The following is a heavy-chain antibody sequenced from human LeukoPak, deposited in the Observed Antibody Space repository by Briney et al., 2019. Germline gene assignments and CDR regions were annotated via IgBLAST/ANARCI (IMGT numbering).Heavy chain of an antibody. J-gene: IGHJ4*02. CDR3: ASPAGRELLLPCDY. D-gene: IGHD1-26*01. CDR1: GYTFTSYY. V-gene: IGHV1-46*01. Sequence: GASVKVSCKASGYTFTSYYMHWVRHAPGQGLEWMGIINPSDGSTSYAQKFQGRVTMTRDTSTSTVYMELRSLRPEDTAVYYCASPAGRELLLPCDYWGQGTLVTVSS. CDR2: INPSDGST.